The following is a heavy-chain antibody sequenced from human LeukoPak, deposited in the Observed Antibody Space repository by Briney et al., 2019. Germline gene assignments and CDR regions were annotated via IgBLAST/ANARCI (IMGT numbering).Heavy chain of an antibody. V-gene: IGHV4-59*01. CDR1: GGSISSYY. CDR2: IYYSGST. J-gene: IGHJ5*02. Sequence: SETLSLTCTVSGGSISSYYWSWIRQPPGKGLEWIGYIYYSGSTNYNPSLKSRVTISVDTSKNQFSLKLSSVTAADTAVYYCARDSVEMATMGEVNWFDPWGQGTLVTVSS. D-gene: IGHD5-24*01. CDR3: ARDSVEMATMGEVNWFDP.